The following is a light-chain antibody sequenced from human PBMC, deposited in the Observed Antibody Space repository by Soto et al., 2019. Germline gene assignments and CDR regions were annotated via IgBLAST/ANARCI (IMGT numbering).Light chain of an antibody. Sequence: EIVMTQSPATLSVSPGERATLSCRASQSVSRNLAWYQQKPGQAPRLLIYDASTRATGIPARFSGSGSGTEFTLTISSLQSEDFAVYYCQQCYNWPRTFGQGTKVAIK. J-gene: IGKJ1*01. CDR3: QQCYNWPRT. CDR1: QSVSRN. V-gene: IGKV3D-15*01. CDR2: DAS.